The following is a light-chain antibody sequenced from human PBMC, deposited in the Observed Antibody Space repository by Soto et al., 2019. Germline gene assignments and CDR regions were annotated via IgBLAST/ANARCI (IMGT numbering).Light chain of an antibody. CDR3: QHYYCTPIP. V-gene: IGKV4-1*01. CDR2: WAS. Sequence: DIVMTQSPGSLAVSLGERATINCKSSQSVLYSSNNKNYLAWYQQKPGQPPTLLIYWASTRDSGVPDRFSGTVSETAFPLTLSSLQAEDVAVYYCQHYYCTPIPFGQRTRLEMK. CDR1: QSVLYSSNNKNY. J-gene: IGKJ5*01.